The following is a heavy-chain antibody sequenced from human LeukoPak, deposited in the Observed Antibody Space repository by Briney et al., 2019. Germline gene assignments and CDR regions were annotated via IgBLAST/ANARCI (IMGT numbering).Heavy chain of an antibody. J-gene: IGHJ6*02. CDR2: IIPIFGTA. D-gene: IGHD3-22*01. CDR3: ARRYYDSSGYSDNHYGMDV. V-gene: IGHV1-69*13. Sequence: SVKVSCKASGGTFSSYAISWVRQAPGQGLEWMGGIIPIFGTANYAQKFQGRVTITADESTSTAYMELSSLRSEDTAVYYCARRYYDSSGYSDNHYGMDVWGQGTTVTVSS. CDR1: GGTFSSYA.